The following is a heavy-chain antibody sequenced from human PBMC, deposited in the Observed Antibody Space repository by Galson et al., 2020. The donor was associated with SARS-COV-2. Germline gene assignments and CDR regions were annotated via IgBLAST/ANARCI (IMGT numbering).Heavy chain of an antibody. J-gene: IGHJ4*02. CDR2: ISHSGST. D-gene: IGHD3-22*01. V-gene: IGHV4-34*01. Sequence: SETLSLTCAVYGGSFSGHYWSWIRQSPGKGLEWIGEISHSGSTNYSPSLKSRVTMSRDTSKNQFSLKLRSVTAADTALYYCARGNKEISSIIVVFTAASHNLDFWGQGTRVTVSS. CDR3: ARGNKEISSIIVVFTAASHNLDF. CDR1: GGSFSGHY.